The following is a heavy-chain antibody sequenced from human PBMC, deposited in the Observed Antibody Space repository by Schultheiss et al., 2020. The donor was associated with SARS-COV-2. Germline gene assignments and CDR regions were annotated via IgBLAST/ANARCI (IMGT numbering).Heavy chain of an antibody. Sequence: SETLSLTCAVYGGSFSGYYWSWIRQPPGKGLEWIGYIYYSGSTYYNPSLKSRVTISVHTSKNQFSLKLSSVTAADTAVYYCARSTTQAAFDIWGQGTMVTVSS. CDR2: IYYSGST. J-gene: IGHJ3*02. V-gene: IGHV4-34*01. CDR1: GGSFSGYY. CDR3: ARSTTQAAFDI. D-gene: IGHD2/OR15-2a*01.